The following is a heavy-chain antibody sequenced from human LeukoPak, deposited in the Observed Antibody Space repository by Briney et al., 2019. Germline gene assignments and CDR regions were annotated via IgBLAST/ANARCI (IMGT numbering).Heavy chain of an antibody. CDR2: ISYDGSNK. CDR1: GFTFSSYS. CDR3: ARGGTYCSSTSCYRTFDY. Sequence: PGGSLRLSCAASGFTFSSYSMYWVRQAPGKGLEWVAVISYDGSNKYYADSVKGRFTISRDNSKNTLYLQMNSLRAEDTAVYYCARGGTYCSSTSCYRTFDYWGQGTLVTVSS. V-gene: IGHV3-30*03. D-gene: IGHD2-2*02. J-gene: IGHJ4*02.